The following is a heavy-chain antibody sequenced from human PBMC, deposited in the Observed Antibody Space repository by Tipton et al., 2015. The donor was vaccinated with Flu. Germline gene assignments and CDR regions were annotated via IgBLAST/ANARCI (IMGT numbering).Heavy chain of an antibody. CDR1: GFTFSSYA. D-gene: IGHD3-16*01. CDR3: ARVGESPDFDY. CDR2: ISSDGTYI. J-gene: IGHJ4*02. Sequence: SLRLSCAASGFTFSSYAMRWVRQAPGKGLEWVSSISSDGTYIYYADSVKGRFTISRDNAKISLYLQMNSLRADDTGVYYCARVGESPDFDYWGQGTLVTISS. V-gene: IGHV3-21*01.